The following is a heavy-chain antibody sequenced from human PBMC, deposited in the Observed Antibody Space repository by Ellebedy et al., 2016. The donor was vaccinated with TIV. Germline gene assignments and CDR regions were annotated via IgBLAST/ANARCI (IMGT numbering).Heavy chain of an antibody. Sequence: GESLKISCRVSGYTFMTYWVGWVRQMPGKGLEWLGNIYPGDSNTIYSPSFQGRVTISADVSLTTAYLQWSSLNASDTAMYYCARRRIRLDSFDLWGQGTLVTVSS. J-gene: IGHJ3*01. CDR3: ARRRIRLDSFDL. D-gene: IGHD3-22*01. CDR2: IYPGDSNT. V-gene: IGHV5-51*01. CDR1: GYTFMTYW.